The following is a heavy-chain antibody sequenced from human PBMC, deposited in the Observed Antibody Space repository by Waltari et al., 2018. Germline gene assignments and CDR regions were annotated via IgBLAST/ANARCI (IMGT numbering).Heavy chain of an antibody. CDR1: GYTFSDYY. CDR3: VRAPHAPSPGGTGGY. Sequence: QLVQSGAEVKEPGASVKVSCKASGYTFSDYYMHWVRQAPGQGLEWMGWINPNNGGTNYAQKFQGRVIMTRDTSISTAYMELTRMRSDAPAVYYGVRAPHAPSPGGTGGYWGQGALVTVSS. D-gene: IGHD2-15*01. CDR2: INPNNGGT. V-gene: IGHV1-2*02. J-gene: IGHJ4*02.